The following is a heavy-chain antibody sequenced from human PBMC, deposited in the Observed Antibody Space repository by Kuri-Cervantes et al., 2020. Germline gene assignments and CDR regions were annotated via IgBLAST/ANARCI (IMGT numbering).Heavy chain of an antibody. Sequence: GESLKISCAASGFTVSSNYVSWVRQAPGKGLEWVSVIYSGGSTYYADSVKGRFTISRDNSKNTLYLQMNSLRAEDTAVYYCARVQAVAGFDYWGQGTLVTVSS. CDR3: ARVQAVAGFDY. V-gene: IGHV3-66*01. CDR1: GFTVSSNY. D-gene: IGHD6-19*01. CDR2: IYSGGST. J-gene: IGHJ4*02.